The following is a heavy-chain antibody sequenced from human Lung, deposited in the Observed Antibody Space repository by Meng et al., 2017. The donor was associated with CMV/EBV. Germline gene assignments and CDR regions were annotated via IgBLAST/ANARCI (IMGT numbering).Heavy chain of an antibody. CDR3: TREGFDY. Sequence: QAQRVQSGVGVNKPGTSVKLSCKTSGYTCNDYWIHWVRQAPGQGLEWMGRIKTSNGDTSYAQKFRGRLNVTRDTPISTVYMEVNSLTSDDTAVYYCTREGFDYWGQGALVTVSS. J-gene: IGHJ4*02. CDR2: IKTSNGDT. V-gene: IGHV1-2*06. CDR1: GYTCNDYW.